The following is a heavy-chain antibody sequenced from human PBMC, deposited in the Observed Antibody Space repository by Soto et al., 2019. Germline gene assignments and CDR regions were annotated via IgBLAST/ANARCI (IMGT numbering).Heavy chain of an antibody. J-gene: IGHJ4*02. CDR2: ISYDGSNK. V-gene: IGHV3-30*18. Sequence: GGSLRLSCAASGFTFSSYGMHWVRQAPGKGLEWVAVISYDGSNKCYADSVKGRFTISRDNSKNTLYLQMNSLRAEDTAVYYCAKDLDYSDSSGLAHWGQGTLVTVSS. CDR3: AKDLDYSDSSGLAH. D-gene: IGHD3-22*01. CDR1: GFTFSSYG.